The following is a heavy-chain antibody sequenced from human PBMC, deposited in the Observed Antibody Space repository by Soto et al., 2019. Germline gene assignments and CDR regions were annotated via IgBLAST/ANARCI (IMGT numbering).Heavy chain of an antibody. CDR3: AKDFKVSGSHYGTLNYYYGMDV. CDR2: LSCDGYLK. D-gene: IGHD3-10*01. J-gene: IGHJ6*02. Sequence: PGGSLRLSCAASGFTFSTYGMHWVRQAPGKGLEWVAVLSCDGYLKYYVDAVKGRFTVARDNSKNTLFLEMNSLRVEDTAVYFCAKDFKVSGSHYGTLNYYYGMDVWGQGTTVTVSS. CDR1: GFTFSTYG. V-gene: IGHV3-30*18.